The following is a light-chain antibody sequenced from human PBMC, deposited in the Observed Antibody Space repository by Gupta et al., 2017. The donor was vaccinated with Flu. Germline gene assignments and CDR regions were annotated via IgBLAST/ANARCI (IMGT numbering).Light chain of an antibody. CDR3: QQYGGSPLYT. V-gene: IGKV3-20*01. CDR1: QSIGSGY. CDR2: WTI. Sequence: EVVLTPSPGTLSLSPGERATLSCKASQSIGSGYLAWNQKKPGQAPRLLISWTINRAAGTPDRFSGSESGTEFILTINNLEPGDSAVYFCQQYGGSPLYTFGQGTKLEIK. J-gene: IGKJ2*01.